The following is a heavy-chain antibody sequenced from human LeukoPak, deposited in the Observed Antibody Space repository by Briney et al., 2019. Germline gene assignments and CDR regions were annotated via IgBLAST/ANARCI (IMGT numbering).Heavy chain of an antibody. D-gene: IGHD2-15*01. V-gene: IGHV4-30-2*01. CDR2: IYHSGST. CDR3: ASGKRYCSGGSCHGGGRFDP. CDR1: GGSISSGGYY. J-gene: IGHJ5*02. Sequence: SETLSLTCTVSGGSISSGGYYWSWIRQPPGKGLEWIGYIYHSGSTYYNPSLKSRVTIPVDRSKNQFSLKLSSVTAADTAVYYCASGKRYCSGGSCHGGGRFDPWGQGTLVTVSS.